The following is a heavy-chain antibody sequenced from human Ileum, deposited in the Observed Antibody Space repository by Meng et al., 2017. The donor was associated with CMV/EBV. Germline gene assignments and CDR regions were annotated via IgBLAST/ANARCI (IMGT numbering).Heavy chain of an antibody. V-gene: IGHV1-18*01. Sequence: ASVKVSCKASGYTFTEYGLSWLRQAPGQGLEWMGWISTYNGNTNYAQKFRGRVTLTTDASTRTVYMELRSLRSDDAAIYYCARDRGTYLAYLDYWGQGTLVTVSS. CDR2: ISTYNGNT. CDR3: ARDRGTYLAYLDY. J-gene: IGHJ4*02. CDR1: GYTFTEYG. D-gene: IGHD1-26*01.